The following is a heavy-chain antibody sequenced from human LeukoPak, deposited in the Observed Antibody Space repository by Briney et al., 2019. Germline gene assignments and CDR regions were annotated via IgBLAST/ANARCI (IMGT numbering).Heavy chain of an antibody. CDR2: ISSSSSYI. Sequence: GGSLRLSCAASGFTFSIYSMNWVRQAPGKGLEWVSSISSSSSYIYYADSVKGRFTISRDNAKNSLYLQMNSLRAEDTAVYYCARGGLYDSSGYSPFDYWGQGTLVTVSS. D-gene: IGHD3-22*01. CDR3: ARGGLYDSSGYSPFDY. CDR1: GFTFSIYS. V-gene: IGHV3-21*01. J-gene: IGHJ4*02.